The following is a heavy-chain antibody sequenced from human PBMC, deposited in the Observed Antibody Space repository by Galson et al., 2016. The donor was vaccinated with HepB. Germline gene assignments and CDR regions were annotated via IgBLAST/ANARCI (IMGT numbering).Heavy chain of an antibody. CDR1: GYSFTTYW. CDR3: ARRKNYAPDY. D-gene: IGHD1-7*01. CDR2: IYPGDSDT. V-gene: IGHV5-51*01. Sequence: QSGAEVKKPGESLKISRKASGYSFTTYWIGWVRQVPGKGLEWVGIIYPGDSDTRYSPSFQGQVTISADRSISTAYLQWSSLKASDTAVYYCARRKNYAPDYWGQGTLVTVSS. J-gene: IGHJ4*02.